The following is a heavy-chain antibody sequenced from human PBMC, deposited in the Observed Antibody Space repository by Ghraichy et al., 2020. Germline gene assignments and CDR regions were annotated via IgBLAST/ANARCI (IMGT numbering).Heavy chain of an antibody. D-gene: IGHD4-17*01. CDR2: IYYDGST. CDR1: GDSIRNYY. J-gene: IGHJ4*02. CDR3: ASHEAGGASGDYVWVLPDF. Sequence: SETLSLTCTVSGDSIRNYYWSWIRQPPGKGLEWIVYIYYDGSTNYTPSLRGRVSISVDTSKNELSLSVASVTPADTAVYYCASHEAGGASGDYVWVLPDFWGPGTQVTVSS. V-gene: IGHV4-59*08.